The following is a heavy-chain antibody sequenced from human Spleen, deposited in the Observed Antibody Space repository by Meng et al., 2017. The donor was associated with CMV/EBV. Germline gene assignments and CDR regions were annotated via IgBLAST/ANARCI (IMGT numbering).Heavy chain of an antibody. CDR2: VYHSGYT. CDR1: RGSVSTPNW. V-gene: IGHV4-4*02. CDR3: AVTNWEKVDY. D-gene: IGHD7-27*01. J-gene: IGHJ4*02. Sequence: LPCAVSRGSVSTPNWWSWVRQPPGKGLEWIGEVYHSGYTNYSPSLKSRVTILVDRSKNQFSLKLSSVTAADTAMYYCAVTNWEKVDYWGQGTLVTVSS.